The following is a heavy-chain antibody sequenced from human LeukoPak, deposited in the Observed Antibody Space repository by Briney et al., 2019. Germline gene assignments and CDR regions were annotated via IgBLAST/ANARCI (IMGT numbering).Heavy chain of an antibody. J-gene: IGHJ5*02. CDR3: AKGSSGYFVDL. D-gene: IGHD5-12*01. V-gene: IGHV3-23*01. Sequence: GGSLRLSRAASGFIFNNYGLIWVRQAPGKGLEWVSAISNDGGGTNYADFVKGRFTLSRDNSKNTLFLQMNRLRAEDTDLYYCAKGSSGYFVDLWGQGTLVTVSS. CDR1: GFIFNNYG. CDR2: ISNDGGGT.